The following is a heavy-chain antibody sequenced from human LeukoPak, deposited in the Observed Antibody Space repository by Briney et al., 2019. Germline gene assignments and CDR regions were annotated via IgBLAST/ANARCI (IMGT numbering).Heavy chain of an antibody. D-gene: IGHD1-26*01. CDR3: ARDKLVNDLPSGAFDI. Sequence: GGSLRLSCAASGFTVSSNYMSWVRQAPGKGLEWVSVIYSGGSTYCADSVKGRFTISRDNSKNTLYLQMNSLRAEDTAVYYCARDKLVNDLPSGAFDIWGQGTMVTVSS. CDR2: IYSGGST. CDR1: GFTVSSNY. V-gene: IGHV3-66*02. J-gene: IGHJ3*02.